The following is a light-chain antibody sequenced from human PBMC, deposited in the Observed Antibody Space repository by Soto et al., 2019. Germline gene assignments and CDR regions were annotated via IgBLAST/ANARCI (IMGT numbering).Light chain of an antibody. CDR2: KAS. V-gene: IGKV1-5*03. J-gene: IGKJ2*03. Sequence: DIQMTQSPSTLSASVGDRVTFTCRASQSIGNWLAWYQQKPGKAPKLLIYKASNLESGVPSRFSGSGSGTEFTLTISNLQPDYFATYYCQHYNNYSGFGQGTKLEIK. CDR1: QSIGNW. CDR3: QHYNNYSG.